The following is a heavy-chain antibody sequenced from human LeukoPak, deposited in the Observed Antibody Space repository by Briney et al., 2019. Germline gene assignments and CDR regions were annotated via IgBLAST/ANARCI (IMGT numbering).Heavy chain of an antibody. Sequence: QPGGSLRLSCAASGFTFSSYAMSWVRQAPGKGLEWVSAISGSGGSTYYADSVKGRFTISRDNSKNTLYLQMNSLRAEDTAVYYCAKEAVDYYGSGRTYGMDVWGQGTTVTVSS. D-gene: IGHD3-10*01. V-gene: IGHV3-23*01. CDR2: ISGSGGST. CDR1: GFTFSSYA. J-gene: IGHJ6*02. CDR3: AKEAVDYYGSGRTYGMDV.